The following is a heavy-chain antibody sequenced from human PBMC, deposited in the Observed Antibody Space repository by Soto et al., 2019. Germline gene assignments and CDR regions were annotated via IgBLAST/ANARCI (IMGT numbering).Heavy chain of an antibody. CDR1: GFTFSNYA. J-gene: IGHJ6*02. V-gene: IGHV3-30*04. CDR2: ISYDGNNK. D-gene: IGHD2-2*01. CDR3: ARDRVCTSATCGEFDYYDYYGMDV. Sequence: QVQLVESGGGVVQPGRSLRLSCAASGFTFSNYAMHWVRQAPGKGLEWVASISYDGNNKYNADSVKGRFTISRDNSKNTLYLHMNSLRAEDTAVYYCARDRVCTSATCGEFDYYDYYGMDVWGQGTTVTVSS.